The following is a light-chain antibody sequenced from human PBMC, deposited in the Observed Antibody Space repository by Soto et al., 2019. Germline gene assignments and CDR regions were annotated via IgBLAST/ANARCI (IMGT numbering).Light chain of an antibody. Sequence: PGERVTLSCRASQSVSSSYLTWYQQKPGQAPRLLIYGASTRATSIPARFSGSGSGTDFTLTISSLQPEDFAVYYCQQDYNLPPGITFGGGTKVDIK. CDR3: QQDYNLPPGIT. CDR1: QSVSSSY. CDR2: GAS. V-gene: IGKV3D-7*01. J-gene: IGKJ4*01.